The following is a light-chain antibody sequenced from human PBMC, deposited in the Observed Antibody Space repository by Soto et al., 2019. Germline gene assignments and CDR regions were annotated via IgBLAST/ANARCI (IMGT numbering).Light chain of an antibody. Sequence: QSALTQPASVSGTPGQSITISCTGSNSDVGIYDFVSWYQHHPGRAPKLIVSEVSHRPSGVSNRFSGSKSGNTASLTISGHQSEDEADYYCISYTSDDVRYVFGTGTKLTVL. CDR2: EVS. CDR3: ISYTSDDVRYV. V-gene: IGLV2-14*01. J-gene: IGLJ1*01. CDR1: NSDVGIYDF.